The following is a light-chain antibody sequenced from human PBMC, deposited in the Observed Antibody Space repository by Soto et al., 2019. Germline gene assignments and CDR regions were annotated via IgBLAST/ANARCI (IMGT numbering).Light chain of an antibody. CDR2: DAS. CDR3: QQYNSYSPT. CDR1: QSISAW. V-gene: IGKV1-5*01. Sequence: DIQMTQSPSTLSASVGDRVTITCRASQSISAWLAWYQQIPGKAPKLLIYDASSLESGVPSRFSGSGSGTEFTLTISSLRPDDFAAYYCQQYNSYSPTFGQGTKLEI. J-gene: IGKJ2*01.